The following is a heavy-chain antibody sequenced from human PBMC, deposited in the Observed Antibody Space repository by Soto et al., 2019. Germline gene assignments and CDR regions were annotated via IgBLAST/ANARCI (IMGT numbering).Heavy chain of an antibody. CDR2: ISAYNGDT. J-gene: IGHJ6*02. CDR1: GYTFTSYG. CDR3: ARDNKAPTSYYNGMDV. V-gene: IGHV1-18*01. Sequence: QVQLVLSGAEVQGHGASVRVSCKASGYTFTSYGFSWVRQAPGQGLEWMGWISAYNGDTHYAQKFQGRVTMTTDTSTSTAYMELRSRTSDDTAVYYCARDNKAPTSYYNGMDVWGQGTTVTVSS.